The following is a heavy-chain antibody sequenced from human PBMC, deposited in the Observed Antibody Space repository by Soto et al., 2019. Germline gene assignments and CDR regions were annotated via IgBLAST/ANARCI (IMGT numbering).Heavy chain of an antibody. CDR1: GFTFSSNA. CDR3: AKYDGSLTGQHY. Sequence: PGGPLRLSCSASGFTFSSNARSWVRQAPGKGLEWVSAISGSGGSTYYADSVKGRFTISRDNSKNTLYLQMNSLRAEDTAVYYCAKYDGSLTGQHYWGQGTLVT. J-gene: IGHJ4*02. D-gene: IGHD3-9*01. V-gene: IGHV3-23*01. CDR2: ISGSGGST.